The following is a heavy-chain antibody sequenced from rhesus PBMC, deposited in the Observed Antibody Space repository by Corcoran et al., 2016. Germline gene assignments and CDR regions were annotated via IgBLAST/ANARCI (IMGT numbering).Heavy chain of an antibody. Sequence: EVQLVQSGAEVKRPGESLRISCKTSGYSFTSSWISWVRQMPGKGLEWMGSIYPGDSDTRYNPSFQGHVTISADKSISTTYLQWSSLKASDTATYYCAKDRTSLTNRFDVWGPGVLVTVSS. CDR1: GYSFTSSW. CDR2: IYPGDSDT. J-gene: IGHJ5-1*01. D-gene: IGHD4-11*01. V-gene: IGHV5S1*01. CDR3: AKDRTSLTNRFDV.